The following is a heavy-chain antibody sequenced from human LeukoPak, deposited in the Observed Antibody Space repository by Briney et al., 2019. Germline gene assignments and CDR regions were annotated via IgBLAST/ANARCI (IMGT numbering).Heavy chain of an antibody. CDR2: IYYSGST. CDR3: ARVGSGWYDAFDT. J-gene: IGHJ3*02. Sequence: PSETLSLTCTVSGGSISSYYWSWIRQPPGKGLEWIGYIYYSGSTNYNPSLKSRVTISVDTSKNQFSLKLSSVTAADTAVYYCARVGSGWYDAFDTWGQGTMVTVSS. V-gene: IGHV4-59*01. D-gene: IGHD6-19*01. CDR1: GGSISSYY.